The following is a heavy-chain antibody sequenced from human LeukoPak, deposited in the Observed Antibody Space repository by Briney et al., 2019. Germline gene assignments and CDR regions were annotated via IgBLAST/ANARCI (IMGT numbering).Heavy chain of an antibody. J-gene: IGHJ4*02. Sequence: GGSLRLSCAASGFTFSNYGMHWVRQDPGKGLDWVAVIWYDGSYKYYADSVKGRFTISRDNSKNTLYLQMNSLRAEDTAVYYCAKVVQYTASTGTGLDYWGQGTLVTVSS. D-gene: IGHD6-13*01. CDR1: GFTFSNYG. V-gene: IGHV3-33*06. CDR3: AKVVQYTASTGTGLDY. CDR2: IWYDGSYK.